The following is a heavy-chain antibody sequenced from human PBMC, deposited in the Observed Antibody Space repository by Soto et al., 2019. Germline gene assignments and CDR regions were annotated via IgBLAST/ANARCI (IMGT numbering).Heavy chain of an antibody. Sequence: QVQLVQSGAEVKKPGASVKVSCKASGYTFTNYDINWVRHATGQALEWMVWLNPNSGNTGSAQKFQGRVTMTRDTSINTACMELSSLRSEDTAVYYCLRLPDNVEVWTGRSGYNDYWGQGPLVTVSS. J-gene: IGHJ4*02. CDR1: GYTFTNYD. CDR3: LRLPDNVEVWTGRSGYNDY. V-gene: IGHV1-8*01. CDR2: LNPNSGNT. D-gene: IGHD5-12*01.